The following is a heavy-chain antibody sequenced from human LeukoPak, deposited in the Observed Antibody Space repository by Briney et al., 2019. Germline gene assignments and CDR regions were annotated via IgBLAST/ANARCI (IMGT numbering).Heavy chain of an antibody. CDR1: GGSVSNGDSY. J-gene: IGHJ5*02. D-gene: IGHD5/OR15-5a*01. CDR3: ARFVVSGSNCFDP. CDR2: VYYSGST. V-gene: IGHV4-31*03. Sequence: SQTLSLTCSVSGGSVSNGDSYWTWIRQHPGEGLKWFGYVYYSGSTYYTPSLKSRVTISIDTSNNQFSLRLTSLTDADTAVYYCARFVVSGSNCFDPWGQGTLVTVSS.